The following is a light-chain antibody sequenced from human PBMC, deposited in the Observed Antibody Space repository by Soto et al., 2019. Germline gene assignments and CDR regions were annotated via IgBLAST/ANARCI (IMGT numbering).Light chain of an antibody. CDR3: QQYIDWPET. Sequence: DIVITQSPATLSVTPGERATLSCRASQSVGSNLAWYQQKPGQAPSLLISGASTRATGIPARFSGSGSGTEFTLTISSLQSEDFAVYYCQQYIDWPETFGQGTKVDIK. CDR2: GAS. V-gene: IGKV3D-15*01. J-gene: IGKJ2*01. CDR1: QSVGSN.